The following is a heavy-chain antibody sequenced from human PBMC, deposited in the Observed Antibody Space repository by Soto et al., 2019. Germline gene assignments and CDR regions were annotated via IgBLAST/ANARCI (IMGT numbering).Heavy chain of an antibody. CDR1: GGSISSGGYS. V-gene: IGHV4-30-2*01. D-gene: IGHD3-10*01. CDR3: KTQGFGGLHGLVDV. J-gene: IGHJ6*02. Sequence: PSETLSLTCAVSGGSISSGGYSWSWIRQPPGTGLEWIGEINHSGSTNYNPSLKSRVTISVDTSKNQFSLKLTSVTAADTAVYYCKTQGFGGLHGLVDVWGQGTTVTVSS. CDR2: INHSGST.